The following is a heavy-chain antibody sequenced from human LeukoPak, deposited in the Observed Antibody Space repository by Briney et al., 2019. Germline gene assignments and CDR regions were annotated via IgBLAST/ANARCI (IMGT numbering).Heavy chain of an antibody. CDR3: AKSWGVEYSSGFYIGVDY. V-gene: IGHV3-30*18. CDR2: ITYDGTDK. Sequence: GGSLRLSCAASGLTFSRYGMQWVRQAPGKGLEWVAIITYDGTDKNYADSVKGRFTISRDNSKSTVYLQMNSLRAEDTAVFYCAKSWGVEYSSGFYIGVDYWGQGTLVTVSS. J-gene: IGHJ4*02. CDR1: GLTFSRYG. D-gene: IGHD3-22*01.